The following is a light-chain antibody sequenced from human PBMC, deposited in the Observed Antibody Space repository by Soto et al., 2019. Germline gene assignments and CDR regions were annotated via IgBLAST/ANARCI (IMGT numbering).Light chain of an antibody. J-gene: IGLJ1*01. CDR2: EVN. CDR1: SSDVGSYDA. Sequence: QSALTQPASVSGSPGQSITISCTGTSSDVGSYDAVSWYQHHPGKVPKLMIYEVNKRPSGVSYRFSGSKSGNTASLTISGLQAEDEADYYCCSYAGTSDVFGSGTKVTVL. V-gene: IGLV2-23*02. CDR3: CSYAGTSDV.